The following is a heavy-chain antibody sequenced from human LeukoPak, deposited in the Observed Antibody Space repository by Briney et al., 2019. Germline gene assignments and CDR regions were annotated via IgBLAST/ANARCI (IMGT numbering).Heavy chain of an antibody. J-gene: IGHJ4*02. CDR1: GYTFTTYD. D-gene: IGHD2-15*01. Sequence: ASVKVSCKASGYTFTTYDINWVRQATGQGLEWMGWMNPNSGNTGYAQKFQGRGTMTRSTSISTAYMELSRLTCEDTAVYYCARGWSSRGEPYSTLDYWGQGTLVTVSS. CDR3: ARGWSSRGEPYSTLDY. CDR2: MNPNSGNT. V-gene: IGHV1-8*01.